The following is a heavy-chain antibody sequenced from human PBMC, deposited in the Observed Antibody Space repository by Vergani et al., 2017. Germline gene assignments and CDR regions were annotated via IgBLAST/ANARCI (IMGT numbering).Heavy chain of an antibody. CDR3: DKYLRDSTDGLPDS. Sequence: QVQLVESAGGVVQPGGSLRLSCAAPGFTFSNFGMHWIRQAPGKGLEWLAYIGKDGINTRYRDAVKGRFTVSRDNSKDILYLQMDGLRREDTALYYCDKYLRDSTDGLPDSWGPGALVVVSS. J-gene: IGHJ4*02. CDR2: IGKDGINT. CDR1: GFTFSNFG. D-gene: IGHD2-21*02. V-gene: IGHV3-30*02.